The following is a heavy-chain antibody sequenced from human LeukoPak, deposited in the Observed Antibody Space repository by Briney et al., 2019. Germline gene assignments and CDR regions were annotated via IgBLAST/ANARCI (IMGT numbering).Heavy chain of an antibody. D-gene: IGHD3-16*01. CDR1: GFTASSNY. J-gene: IGHJ4*02. Sequence: GGFLRLSSVASGFTASSNYMSWVRPAPGKRLEWGSVHHRGRKAYYTDSVNRRLSISRDNSTTALYLQMNSLSGEETSVYYCARDGALEHPYWGQGTLVTVSS. CDR3: ARDGALEHPY. CDR2: HHRGRKA. V-gene: IGHV3-66*02.